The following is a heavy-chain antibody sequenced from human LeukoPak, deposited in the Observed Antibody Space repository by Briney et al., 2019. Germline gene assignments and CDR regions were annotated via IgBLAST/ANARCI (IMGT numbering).Heavy chain of an antibody. CDR1: GFTFSSYW. CDR2: INNDGSST. D-gene: IGHD6-19*01. CDR3: ARVGTWDSSGWFQGGAFDI. V-gene: IGHV3-74*01. Sequence: GGPLRLSCAASGFTFSSYWMHWVRQAPGKGLVWVSRINNDGSSTSNADSVKGRFTISRDNAKNTLYLQMNSLRAEDTAVYYCARVGTWDSSGWFQGGAFDIWGQGTMVTVSS. J-gene: IGHJ3*02.